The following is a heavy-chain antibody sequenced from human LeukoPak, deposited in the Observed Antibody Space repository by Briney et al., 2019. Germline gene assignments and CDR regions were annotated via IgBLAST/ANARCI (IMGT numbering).Heavy chain of an antibody. CDR3: AKDQPPYIVGATFYY. J-gene: IGHJ4*02. Sequence: GGSLRLSCAASGFTVSSNYTSWVRQAPGKGLEWVSVIYSGGSTYYADSVKGRFTISRDNSKNTLYLQMNSLRAEDTAVYYCAKDQPPYIVGATFYYWGQGTLVTVSS. CDR2: IYSGGST. D-gene: IGHD1-26*01. CDR1: GFTVSSNY. V-gene: IGHV3-53*01.